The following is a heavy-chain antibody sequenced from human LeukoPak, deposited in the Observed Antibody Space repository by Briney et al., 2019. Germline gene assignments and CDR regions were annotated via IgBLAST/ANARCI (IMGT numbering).Heavy chain of an antibody. Sequence: ASVKVSCKASGYTCTSYGISWVRQAPGQGLEWMGWISAYNGNTNYAQKLQGRVTMTTDTSTSTAYMELRSLRSDDTAVYYCARDGYCSSTSCYVRQLIDYWGQGTLVTVSS. J-gene: IGHJ4*02. CDR1: GYTCTSYG. CDR3: ARDGYCSSTSCYVRQLIDY. V-gene: IGHV1-18*01. CDR2: ISAYNGNT. D-gene: IGHD2-2*03.